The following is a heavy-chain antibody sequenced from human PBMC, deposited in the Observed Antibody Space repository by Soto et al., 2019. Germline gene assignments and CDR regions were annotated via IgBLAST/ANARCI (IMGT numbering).Heavy chain of an antibody. CDR3: ARFLWASSYGMDV. D-gene: IGHD3-16*01. Sequence: GGSLSLSCAASGFTFSDYYMSWIRPAPGKGLEWVSYISSSSSYTNYADSVKGRFTISRDNAKNSLYLQMNSLRAEDTAVYYCARFLWASSYGMDVWGQGTTVTVSS. CDR2: ISSSSSYT. CDR1: GFTFSDYY. V-gene: IGHV3-11*06. J-gene: IGHJ6*02.